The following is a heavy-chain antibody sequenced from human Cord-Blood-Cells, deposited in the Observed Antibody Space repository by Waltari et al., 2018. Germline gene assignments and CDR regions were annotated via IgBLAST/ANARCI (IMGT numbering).Heavy chain of an antibody. V-gene: IGHV3-49*04. CDR2: IRSKAYGGTT. J-gene: IGHJ4*02. CDR1: GFTFGDYA. Sequence: EVQLVVSGGGLVQPGRSLRLSCKASGFTFGDYAMSWVRRAPGKGLEWVGFIRSKAYGGTTEYAASVKGRFTISRDDSKSIAYLQMNSLKTEDTAVYYCTRGGSWVVQVRDYFDYWGQGTLVTVSS. CDR3: TRGGSWVVQVRDYFDY. D-gene: IGHD2-15*01.